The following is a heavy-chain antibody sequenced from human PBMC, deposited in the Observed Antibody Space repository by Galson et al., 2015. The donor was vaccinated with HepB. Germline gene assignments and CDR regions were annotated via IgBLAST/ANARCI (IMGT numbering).Heavy chain of an antibody. D-gene: IGHD6-13*01. J-gene: IGHJ4*02. Sequence: SLRLSCAASGFDFTTAWLIWVRQAPGKGLEWLGRIRRVAGGGGGGDYGASVKGSFFVSRDDSKATVYLEMNSLRTEDTAVYYCASESWYKFDWWGRGTLVTVSS. CDR3: ASESWYKFDW. CDR1: GFDFTTAW. V-gene: IGHV3-15*01. CDR2: IRRVAGGGGGG.